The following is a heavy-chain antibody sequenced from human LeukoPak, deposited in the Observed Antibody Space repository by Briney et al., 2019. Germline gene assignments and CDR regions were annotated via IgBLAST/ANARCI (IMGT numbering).Heavy chain of an antibody. V-gene: IGHV1-18*01. CDR2: ISAYNGNT. J-gene: IGHJ4*02. Sequence: ASVKVFCKASGYTFTSYGISWVRQAPGQGLEWMGWISAYNGNTNYAQKLQGRVTMTTDTSTSTAYMELRSLRSDDTAVYYCARGLYCSSTSCRIPLDYWGQGTLVTVSS. D-gene: IGHD2-2*01. CDR3: ARGLYCSSTSCRIPLDY. CDR1: GYTFTSYG.